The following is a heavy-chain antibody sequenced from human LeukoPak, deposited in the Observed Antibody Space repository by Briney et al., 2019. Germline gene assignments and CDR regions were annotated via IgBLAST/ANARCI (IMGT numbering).Heavy chain of an antibody. CDR2: IRGSGGST. CDR1: GFTFSSYA. V-gene: IGHV3-23*01. D-gene: IGHD3-22*01. Sequence: GGALRLSCAASGFTFSSYAMSWVRQAPGKGLEWVSAIRGSGGSTYYADSVKGRFTISRDNSKNTLYLQMNSLRAEDTAVYYCAARSGYYSSWGQGPLVTVSS. CDR3: AARSGYYSS. J-gene: IGHJ4*02.